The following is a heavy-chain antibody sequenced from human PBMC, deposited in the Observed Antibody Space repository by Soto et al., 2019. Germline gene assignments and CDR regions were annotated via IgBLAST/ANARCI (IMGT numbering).Heavy chain of an antibody. J-gene: IGHJ6*02. Sequence: PGGSLRLSCETSGFTFSGYAMNWVRQAPGKGLEWVSSLTGGERSDTYDAGSVKGRFTISRDNAKNSLYLQMNSLRAEDAAVYYCARYVVVPAANPRHSYYYGMDVWGPGTTVTVSS. V-gene: IGHV3-21*01. CDR3: ARYVVVPAANPRHSYYYGMDV. CDR1: GFTFSGYA. CDR2: LTGGERSDT. D-gene: IGHD2-2*01.